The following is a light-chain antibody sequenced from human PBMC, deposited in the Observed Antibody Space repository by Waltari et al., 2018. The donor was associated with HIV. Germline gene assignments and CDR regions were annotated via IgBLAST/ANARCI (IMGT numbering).Light chain of an antibody. V-gene: IGLV2-14*01. J-gene: IGLJ2*01. CDR2: EDT. Sequence: QSALTQPASMSGSPGQSITISCTGTSSDVGAHNHVSWYQQHPGKVPKLMICEDTKRPSEISNRFSGSKSGNTASLTSSGLQAEDAADYYCCSYTTSSTLVFGGGTKLTVL. CDR3: CSYTTSSTLV. CDR1: SSDVGAHNH.